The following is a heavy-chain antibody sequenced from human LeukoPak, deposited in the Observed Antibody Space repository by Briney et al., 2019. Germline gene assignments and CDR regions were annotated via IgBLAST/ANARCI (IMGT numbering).Heavy chain of an antibody. V-gene: IGHV5-51*01. Sequence: GESLQISSKGYGYGFTSYWIGWVRRMTGKGMEWMGIIYPGESDTRYSPSFQRQVTISAHKSISTAYLQWSSLKASDTAMYYCARPEVDYGGPWDAFDIWGQGTMVTVSS. J-gene: IGHJ3*02. CDR2: IYPGESDT. D-gene: IGHD4-23*01. CDR1: GYGFTSYW. CDR3: ARPEVDYGGPWDAFDI.